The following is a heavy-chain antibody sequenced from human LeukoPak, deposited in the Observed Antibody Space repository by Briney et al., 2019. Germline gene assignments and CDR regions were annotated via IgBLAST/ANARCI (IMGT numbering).Heavy chain of an antibody. CDR3: ARPFLYSGSYLGDY. Sequence: GGSLRLSCAASGFTFSSYAMSWVCQAPGKGLEWVSAISGSGGSTYYADSVKGRFTISRDNSKNTLYLQMNSLRAEDTAVYYCARPFLYSGSYLGDYWGQGTLVTVSS. CDR1: GFTFSSYA. CDR2: ISGSGGST. D-gene: IGHD1-26*01. V-gene: IGHV3-23*01. J-gene: IGHJ4*02.